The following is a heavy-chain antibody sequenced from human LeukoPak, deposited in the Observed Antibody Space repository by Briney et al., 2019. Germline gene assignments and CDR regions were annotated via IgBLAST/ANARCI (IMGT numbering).Heavy chain of an antibody. CDR2: INPSGGST. CDR1: GGTFSSYA. CDR3: ARDTRLLDFDAFDI. Sequence: ASVKVSCKASGGTFSSYAISWVRQAPGQGLEWMGIINPSGGSTNYAQKFQGRVTLTRDTSTSTVYMELSSLRSEDTAVYYCARDTRLLDFDAFDIWGQGTMVTVSS. J-gene: IGHJ3*02. D-gene: IGHD3-3*01. V-gene: IGHV1-46*01.